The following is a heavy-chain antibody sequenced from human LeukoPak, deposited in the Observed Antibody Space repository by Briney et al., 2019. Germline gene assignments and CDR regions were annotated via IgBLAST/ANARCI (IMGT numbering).Heavy chain of an antibody. J-gene: IGHJ6*03. Sequence: WETRSLTCAVAGGSISSYYGSWIRQPPGKGLEWGGYIHDSGSTNYNPSLKGRVTISVDSSKNQFSLKLSAVSAAATAVFFCARPPEARYSRGRYDSYYYYYMDVWGKGTTLTISS. V-gene: IGHV4-59*01. CDR2: IHDSGST. D-gene: IGHD6-19*01. CDR1: GGSISSYY. CDR3: ARPPEARYSRGRYDSYYYYYMDV.